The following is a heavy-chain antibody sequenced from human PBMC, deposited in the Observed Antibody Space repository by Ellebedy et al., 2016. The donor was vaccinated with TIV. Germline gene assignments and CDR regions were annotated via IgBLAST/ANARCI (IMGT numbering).Heavy chain of an antibody. Sequence: GESLKISCKGSGYSFTNYWIGWVRQMPGKGLEWMGIIYPGDSDTRYSPSFQGQVTMSADKSISTAFLQWTSLKASDTAMYYCARSASVGEPDYWGQGTLVTVSS. CDR3: ARSASVGEPDY. J-gene: IGHJ4*02. D-gene: IGHD2-2*01. CDR1: GYSFTNYW. CDR2: IYPGDSDT. V-gene: IGHV5-51*01.